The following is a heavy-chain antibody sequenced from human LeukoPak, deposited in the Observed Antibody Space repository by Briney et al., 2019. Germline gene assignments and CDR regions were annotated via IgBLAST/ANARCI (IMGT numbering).Heavy chain of an antibody. CDR2: IYTSGST. Sequence: HPSETLSLTCTVSGGSIGSYYWSWIRQPAGKGLEWIGRIYTSGSTNYNPSLKSRVTMSVDTSKNQFSLKLSSVTAADTAVYYCARSTEPGVLTFDYWGQGTLVTVSS. V-gene: IGHV4-4*07. D-gene: IGHD3-10*01. CDR1: GGSIGSYY. J-gene: IGHJ4*02. CDR3: ARSTEPGVLTFDY.